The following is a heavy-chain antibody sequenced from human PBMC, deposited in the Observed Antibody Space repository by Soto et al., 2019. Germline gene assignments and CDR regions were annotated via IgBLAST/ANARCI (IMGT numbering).Heavy chain of an antibody. Sequence: QVQLVQSGAELKKPGASVKVSCKASGYTFSNYDMNWVRQATGQGPEWIGWVNPNNGDTGYAQKFQRRVTLTTDISTTPAYMELTSLRSEDTAIYYCAKVSRKGSAIDFDYWGQGTLITVSS. CDR1: GYTFSNYD. CDR2: VNPNNGDT. CDR3: AKVSRKGSAIDFDY. V-gene: IGHV1-8*01. J-gene: IGHJ4*02. D-gene: IGHD3-10*01.